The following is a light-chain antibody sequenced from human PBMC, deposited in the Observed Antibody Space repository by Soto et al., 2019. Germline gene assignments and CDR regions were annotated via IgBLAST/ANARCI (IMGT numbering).Light chain of an antibody. Sequence: SSLTQPASVSGSPGQSITISFTGTSSEVGGYNYVSWYQQHPGKPPKLMIYDVSNRPSGVSNRFSGSKSGNTASLTISGLQAEDEADYYCSSYTSSSTFYVFGTGTKVTVL. J-gene: IGLJ1*01. CDR2: DVS. V-gene: IGLV2-14*01. CDR1: SSEVGGYNY. CDR3: SSYTSSSTFYV.